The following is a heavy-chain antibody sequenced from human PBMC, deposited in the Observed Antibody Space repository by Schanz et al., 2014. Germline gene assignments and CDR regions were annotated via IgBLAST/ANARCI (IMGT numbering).Heavy chain of an antibody. CDR2: IRFDGSDK. Sequence: QVQLVESGGGVVQPGGSLRLSCAASGFTFSSYGMHWVRQAPGKGLEWVTFIRFDGSDKYYADSVKGRFSVSRDNSKNTLYLKMTSLRADDTAVYYCAKDQLANYRGSGYNWFDPWGQGTLVTVSS. J-gene: IGHJ5*02. CDR3: AKDQLANYRGSGYNWFDP. CDR1: GFTFSSYG. D-gene: IGHD3-10*01. V-gene: IGHV3-30*02.